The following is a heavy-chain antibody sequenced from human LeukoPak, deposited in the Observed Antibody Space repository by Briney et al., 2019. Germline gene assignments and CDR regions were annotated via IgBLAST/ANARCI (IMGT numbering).Heavy chain of an antibody. D-gene: IGHD3-9*01. J-gene: IGHJ4*02. CDR3: ARDVGTTGWHTFDY. CDR2: TYFRSKWYN. V-gene: IGHV6-1*01. Sequence: SQTLSLTCAISGDSVSSNNGAWNWIRQSPSRGLEWLGRTYFRSKWYNDYAESLISRITISPVTSKNQFSLQLYSVTPEDTAVYYCARDVGTTGWHTFDYWGQGTLVTVSS. CDR1: GDSVSSNNGA.